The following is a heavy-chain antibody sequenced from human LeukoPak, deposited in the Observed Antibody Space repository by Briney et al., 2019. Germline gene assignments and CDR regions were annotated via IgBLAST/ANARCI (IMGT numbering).Heavy chain of an antibody. V-gene: IGHV4-34*01. D-gene: IGHD3-10*01. Sequence: SETLSLTCAVYGGSFSGYYWSWIRQPPGKGLEWIGEINHSGSTNYNPSLKSRVTISVDTSKNQFSLKLSSVTAADTAVYYCARVKKILYCYGSVYFDYWGQGTLVTVSS. J-gene: IGHJ4*02. CDR3: ARVKKILYCYGSVYFDY. CDR1: GGSFSGYY. CDR2: INHSGST.